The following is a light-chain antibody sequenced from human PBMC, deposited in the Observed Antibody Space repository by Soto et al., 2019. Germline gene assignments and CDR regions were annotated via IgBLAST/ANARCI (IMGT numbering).Light chain of an antibody. J-gene: IGKJ4*01. Sequence: DIQMTQSPSSVAASVGDRVTITCRASQGIGSWLAWYQQKPGKAPKLLISAASNLQGGVPSRFSGIASGTDFSLTISSLQPEDCATYYCQQAYSCPLTFGGGTKVEVK. CDR2: AAS. V-gene: IGKV1-12*01. CDR3: QQAYSCPLT. CDR1: QGIGSW.